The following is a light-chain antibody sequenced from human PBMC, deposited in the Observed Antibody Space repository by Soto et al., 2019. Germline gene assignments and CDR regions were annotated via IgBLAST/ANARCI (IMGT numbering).Light chain of an antibody. CDR1: SSDVGGYNY. CDR3: SSYTSSSLVV. Sequence: QSALTQPASVSGSPGQSITISCTGTSSDVGGYNYVSWYQQPPGTAPKLMIYDVSNRPSGVSNRFSGSKSGNTASLTISGLQAEDEADYYCSSYTSSSLVVFGGGTKLTVL. CDR2: DVS. J-gene: IGLJ2*01. V-gene: IGLV2-14*01.